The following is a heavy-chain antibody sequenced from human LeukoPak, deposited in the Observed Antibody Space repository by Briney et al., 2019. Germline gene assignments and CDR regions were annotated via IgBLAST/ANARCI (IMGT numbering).Heavy chain of an antibody. V-gene: IGHV3-9*01. D-gene: IGHD3-22*01. CDR2: ISWNSGSI. CDR3: AKDAGYSGAFDI. CDR1: GFRFPDYA. Sequence: PGRSLRLSCAASGFRFPDYAMHWVRQAPGKGLEWVSGISWNSGSIGYADSVKGRFSISRDNAKNSLYLQMNSLRVEDTALYYCAKDAGYSGAFDIWGQGTMVTVSS. J-gene: IGHJ3*02.